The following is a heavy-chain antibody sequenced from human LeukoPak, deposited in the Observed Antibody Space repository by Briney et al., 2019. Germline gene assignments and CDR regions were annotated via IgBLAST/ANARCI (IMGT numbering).Heavy chain of an antibody. J-gene: IGHJ4*02. Sequence: GGSLRLSCAASGFTFSSYWMSWVGQAPGKGLEWVANIKQDGSEKYYVDSVKGRFTISRDNAKNSLYLQMNSLRAEDTAVYYCAREASDSSGYYPIGYWGQGTLVTVSS. D-gene: IGHD3-22*01. CDR2: IKQDGSEK. V-gene: IGHV3-7*01. CDR1: GFTFSSYW. CDR3: AREASDSSGYYPIGY.